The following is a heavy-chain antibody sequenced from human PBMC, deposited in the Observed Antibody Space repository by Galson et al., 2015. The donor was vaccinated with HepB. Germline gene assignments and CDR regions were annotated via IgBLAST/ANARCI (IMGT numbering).Heavy chain of an antibody. J-gene: IGHJ4*02. V-gene: IGHV1-46*01. CDR2: INPSGGST. D-gene: IGHD3-3*01. Sequence: SVKVSCKASGYTFTSYYMHWVRQAPGQGLEWMGIINPSGGSTSYAQKFQGRVTMTRDTSTSTVYMELSSLRSEDTAVYYCARGGGAPIFGGAGSGYFDYWGQGTLVTVSS. CDR3: ARGGGAPIFGGAGSGYFDY. CDR1: GYTFTSYY.